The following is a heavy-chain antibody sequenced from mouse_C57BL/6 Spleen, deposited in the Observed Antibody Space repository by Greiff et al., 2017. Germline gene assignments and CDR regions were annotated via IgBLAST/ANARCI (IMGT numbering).Heavy chain of an antibody. V-gene: IGHV3-6*01. Sequence: ESGPGLVKPSQSLSLTCSVTGYSITSGYYWNWIRQFPGNKLEWMGYISYDGSNNYNPSLKNRISITRDTSKNQFFLKLNSVTTEDTATYYCARRYGSSWRGGYFDYWGQGTTLTVSS. D-gene: IGHD1-1*01. J-gene: IGHJ2*01. CDR2: ISYDGSN. CDR1: GYSITSGYY. CDR3: ARRYGSSWRGGYFDY.